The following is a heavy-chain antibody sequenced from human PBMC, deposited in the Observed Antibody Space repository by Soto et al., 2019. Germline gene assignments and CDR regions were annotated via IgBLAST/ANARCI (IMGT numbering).Heavy chain of an antibody. CDR1: GGSISSYY. CDR3: ARENRNHYYYYGMDV. J-gene: IGHJ6*02. CDR2: IYYSGST. V-gene: IGHV4-59*01. Sequence: PSETLSLTCTVSGGSISSYYWSWIRQPPGKGLEWIGYIYYSGSTNYNPSLKSRVTISVDTSKNQFPLKLSSVTAADTAVYYCARENRNHYYYYGMDVWGQGTTVTVSS.